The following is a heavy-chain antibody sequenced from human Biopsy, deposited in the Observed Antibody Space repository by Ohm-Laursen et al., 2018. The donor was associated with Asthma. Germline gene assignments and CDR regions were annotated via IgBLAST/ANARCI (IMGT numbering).Heavy chain of an antibody. D-gene: IGHD4-17*01. CDR3: ASDFPKDYVRYNFQF. CDR2: HDHEEGGT. V-gene: IGHV1-24*01. J-gene: IGHJ4*02. CDR1: GYSLTDLS. Sequence: ASVKVSCKISGYSLTDLSMHWVRQAPGQGLEWMGGHDHEEGGTVNAWRFQGRVTMTEDTSTDTAYMELSSLSSDDAAVYYCASDFPKDYVRYNFQFWGQGTLATVSS.